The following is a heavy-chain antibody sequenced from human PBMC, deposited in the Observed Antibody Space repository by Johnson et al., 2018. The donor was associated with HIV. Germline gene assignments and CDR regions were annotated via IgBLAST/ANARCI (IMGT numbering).Heavy chain of an antibody. CDR2: VAYDGRNI. CDR3: ARLTTSADGGAFDI. J-gene: IGHJ3*02. CDR1: GFTFGDYA. D-gene: IGHD1-14*01. V-gene: IGHV3-30-3*01. Sequence: QVQLVESGGGLVQPGRSLRLSCTASGFTFGDYAMSWVRQAPGKGLESVARVAYDGRNIYYVDSVKGRYIISSDNSKNTLYLQMNRRRAEDTAVYYCARLTTSADGGAFDIWGQGTMVTVSS.